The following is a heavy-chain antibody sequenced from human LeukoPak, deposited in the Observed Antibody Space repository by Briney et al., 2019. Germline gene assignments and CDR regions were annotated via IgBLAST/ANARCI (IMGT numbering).Heavy chain of an antibody. V-gene: IGHV1-69*13. Sequence: ASVKVSCKASGGTFRSYAISWVRQAPGKGLEWMGGIIPIFGTANYAQKFQGRVTITADESTSTAYMELSSLRSEDTAVYYCARARIAARPDSWFDPWGQGTLVTVSS. CDR2: IIPIFGTA. CDR1: GGTFRSYA. D-gene: IGHD6-6*01. J-gene: IGHJ5*02. CDR3: ARARIAARPDSWFDP.